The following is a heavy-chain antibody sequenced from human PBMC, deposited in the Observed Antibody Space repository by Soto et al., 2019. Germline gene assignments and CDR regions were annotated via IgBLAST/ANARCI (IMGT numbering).Heavy chain of an antibody. D-gene: IGHD3-9*01. J-gene: IGHJ4*02. CDR2: ISAYNGNT. Sequence: ASVKVSCKASGYTFTSYGISWVRQAPGQGLEWMGWISAYNGNTNYAQKLQGRVTMTTDTSTSTAYVELRSLRSDDTAVYYCARYFDWLLYFDYWGQGTLVTVSS. CDR1: GYTFTSYG. V-gene: IGHV1-18*01. CDR3: ARYFDWLLYFDY.